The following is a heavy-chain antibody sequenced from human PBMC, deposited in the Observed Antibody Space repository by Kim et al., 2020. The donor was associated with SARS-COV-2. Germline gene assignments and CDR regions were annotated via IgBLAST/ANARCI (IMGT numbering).Heavy chain of an antibody. V-gene: IGHV3-23*01. Sequence: GGSLRLSCAGSGFTFSSYGMSWVRQAPGKGLEWVSAISASGINTEYADSVKGRFSISRDNFKNTLFLQMSNVRAEDTATYFCAKDAAVAAAGTCFDLWGQGTPVTVSS. J-gene: IGHJ4*02. D-gene: IGHD6-13*01. CDR3: AKDAAVAAAGTCFDL. CDR2: ISASGINT. CDR1: GFTFSSYG.